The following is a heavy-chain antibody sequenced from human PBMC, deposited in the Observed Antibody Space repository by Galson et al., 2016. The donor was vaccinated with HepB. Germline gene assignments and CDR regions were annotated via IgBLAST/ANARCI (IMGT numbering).Heavy chain of an antibody. CDR1: GYSFIYYG. CDR3: ARVDNWTYDY. Sequence: SVKVSCKADGYSFIYYGISWVRQAPGQGLEWLGWISPYNDNSDSAQKIRGRVTLTTDTSTSTAYMELRSLRSDDTAVYYCARVDNWTYDYWGQGTLVTVSS. CDR2: ISPYNDNS. V-gene: IGHV1-18*01. D-gene: IGHD1-7*01. J-gene: IGHJ4*02.